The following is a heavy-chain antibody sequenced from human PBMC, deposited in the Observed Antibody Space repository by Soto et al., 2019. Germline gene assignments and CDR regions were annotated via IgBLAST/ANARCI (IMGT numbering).Heavy chain of an antibody. D-gene: IGHD2-15*01. V-gene: IGHV3-30-3*01. Sequence: GGSLRLSCAASGFTFSCYAMHWVRQAPGKGLEWVAVISYDGSNKYYADSVKGRFTISRDNSKNTLYLQMNSLRAEDTAVYYCARDFHCSGGSCYWWSDYGMDVWGQGTTVTVSS. CDR1: GFTFSCYA. CDR3: ARDFHCSGGSCYWWSDYGMDV. CDR2: ISYDGSNK. J-gene: IGHJ6*02.